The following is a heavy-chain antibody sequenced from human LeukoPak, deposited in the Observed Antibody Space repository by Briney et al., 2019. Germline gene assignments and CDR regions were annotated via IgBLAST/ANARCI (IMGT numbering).Heavy chain of an antibody. J-gene: IGHJ4*02. D-gene: IGHD2-2*01. Sequence: GGSLRLSCAASGFTFSSYSMNWVRQAPGNGLEWVSSISSSSSYIYYADSVKGRFTISRDNAKNSLYLQMNSLRAEDTAVYYCARPSDCSSTSCKPYYFDYWGQGTLVTVSS. CDR2: ISSSSSYI. CDR1: GFTFSSYS. CDR3: ARPSDCSSTSCKPYYFDY. V-gene: IGHV3-21*01.